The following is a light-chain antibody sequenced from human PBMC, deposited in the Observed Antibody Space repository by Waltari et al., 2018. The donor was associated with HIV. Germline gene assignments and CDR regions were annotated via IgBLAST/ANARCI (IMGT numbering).Light chain of an antibody. CDR3: CSYSDSGTIL. CDR1: SSDIGSFDY. Sequence: SALTQPASVSGSPGQSITISCLGASSDIGSFDYVSWYQQHPDKAPKLILYDVTYRPSGVCGLFSGSRSGSMASPTISGLQPEDEADYFCCSYSDSGTILFGGGTRVTV. J-gene: IGLJ2*01. CDR2: DVT. V-gene: IGLV2-14*03.